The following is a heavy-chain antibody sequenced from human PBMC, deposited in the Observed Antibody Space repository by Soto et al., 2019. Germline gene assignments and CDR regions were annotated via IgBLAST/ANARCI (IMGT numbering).Heavy chain of an antibody. V-gene: IGHV5-10-1*01. CDR3: ASSGHAMIVATNDAFDI. CDR2: IDPSDSYT. CDR1: GYSYTSYW. D-gene: IGHD3-22*01. J-gene: IGHJ3*02. Sequence: GESLKISCKGSGYSYTSYWISWVRQMPGKGLEWMGRIDPSDSYTNYSPSFQGHVTISADKSISTAYLQWSSLKASDTAMYYCASSGHAMIVATNDAFDIWGQGTMVTVSS.